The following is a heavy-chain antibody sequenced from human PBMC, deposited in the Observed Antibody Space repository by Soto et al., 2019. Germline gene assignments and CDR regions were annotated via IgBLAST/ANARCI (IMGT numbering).Heavy chain of an antibody. D-gene: IGHD1-26*01. CDR2: VHNSGRA. CDR1: GASITAYY. CDR3: ATHENGGTYPLAY. Sequence: QVQLQESGPGLVKPSETLSLTCAVSGASITAYYWSWVRQPPGKGLEYIGHVHNSGRADYNPSLRSRGTISVDTSRNQFSLHLNSVTAADTAVYFCATHENGGTYPLAYWGQGTLVTVSS. V-gene: IGHV4-59*08. J-gene: IGHJ4*02.